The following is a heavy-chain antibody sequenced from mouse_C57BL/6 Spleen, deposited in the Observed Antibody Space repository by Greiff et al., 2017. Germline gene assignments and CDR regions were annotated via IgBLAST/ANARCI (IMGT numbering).Heavy chain of an antibody. CDR2: INPNNGGT. J-gene: IGHJ3*01. Sequence: EVKLQQSGPELVKPGASVKISCKASGYTFTDYYMNWVKQSHGKSLEWIGDINPNNGGTSYNQKFKGKATLTVDKPSSTAYMERRSLTSEDSAVYYCARGDRTGSAWFAYWGQGTLVTVSA. CDR3: ARGDRTGSAWFAY. V-gene: IGHV1-26*01. D-gene: IGHD4-1*01. CDR1: GYTFTDYY.